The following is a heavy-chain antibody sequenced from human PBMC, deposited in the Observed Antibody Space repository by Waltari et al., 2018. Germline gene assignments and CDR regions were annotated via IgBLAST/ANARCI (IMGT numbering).Heavy chain of an antibody. CDR1: GYTFTGHT. CDR3: ARSPLSYNSSWYFFEH. J-gene: IGHJ4*02. D-gene: IGHD6-13*01. V-gene: IGHV1-2*02. Sequence: QVQLVQPGAEVTRPGASVKVSCKASGYTFTGHTIHWIRQAPGQGLEWMGWINTNLGGTKFAQKFQGRITLTRDTSITTAYMELRRLTFDDTAVYYCARSPLSYNSSWYFFEHWGQGTLVTVSS. CDR2: INTNLGGT.